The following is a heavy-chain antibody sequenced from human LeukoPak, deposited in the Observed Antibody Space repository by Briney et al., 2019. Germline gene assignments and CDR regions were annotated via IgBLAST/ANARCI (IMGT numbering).Heavy chain of an antibody. CDR1: GGSISSYY. CDR2: IYTSGST. CDR3: ARDGSAAGPTGY. V-gene: IGHV4-4*07. J-gene: IGHJ4*02. D-gene: IGHD6-13*01. Sequence: SETLSLTCTVSGGSISSYYWSWIRQPAGRGLEWIGRIYTSGSTNYNPSLKSRVTISVDTSKNQFSLKLSSVTAADTAVYYCARDGSAAGPTGYWGQGSLVTVSS.